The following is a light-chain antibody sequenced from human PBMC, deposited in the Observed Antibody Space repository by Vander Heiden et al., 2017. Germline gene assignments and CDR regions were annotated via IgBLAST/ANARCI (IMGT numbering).Light chain of an antibody. CDR3: SSYVGTNNPHVV. J-gene: IGLJ2*01. CDR1: SSAVGGYNY. V-gene: IGLV2-8*01. CDR2: EVT. Sequence: QSALTQPPSASGSPGQSVTISCTGTSSAVGGYNYVSWYQQHPGKAPKLMIYEVTKRPSGVPDRFSGSKSGNTASLTVSGLQAEDEADYYCSSYVGTNNPHVVFGGGTKLTVL.